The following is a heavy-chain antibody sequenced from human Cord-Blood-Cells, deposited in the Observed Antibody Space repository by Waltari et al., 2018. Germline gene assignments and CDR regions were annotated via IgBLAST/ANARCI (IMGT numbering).Heavy chain of an antibody. J-gene: IGHJ4*02. D-gene: IGHD6-13*01. CDR3: ARDGGSSWYYYFDY. V-gene: IGHV3-30*09. CDR1: GFTFSSYA. Sequence: QVQLVESGGGVVQPGRSLRLSCAASGFTFSSYAMHWVRQAPGKGLEWGEVISYDGSNKYYADSVKGRFAISRDNSKNTLYLQMNSLRAEDTAVYYCARDGGSSWYYYFDYWGQGTLVTVSS. CDR2: ISYDGSNK.